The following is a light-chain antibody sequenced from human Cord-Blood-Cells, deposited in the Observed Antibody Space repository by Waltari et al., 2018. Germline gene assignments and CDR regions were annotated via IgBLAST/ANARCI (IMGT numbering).Light chain of an antibody. Sequence: QSALTQPASVSGSPGQSITIPCTGTSSDVGGYNYVSWYQQHPGKARKLMIYEVSKQPSGVSNRFSGSKSGNTASLTISGLQAEDEADYYCSSYTSSSTWVFGGGTKLTVL. CDR3: SSYTSSSTWV. CDR2: EVS. J-gene: IGLJ3*02. CDR1: SSDVGGYNY. V-gene: IGLV2-14*01.